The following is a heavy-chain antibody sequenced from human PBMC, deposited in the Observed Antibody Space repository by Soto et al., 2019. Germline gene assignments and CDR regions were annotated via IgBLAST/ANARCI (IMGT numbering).Heavy chain of an antibody. CDR1: GYTFSAYY. D-gene: IGHD3-22*01. J-gene: IGHJ4*02. CDR3: ARGGAFAYDTSGYSVY. V-gene: IGHV1-2*02. CDR2: INPKSGGT. Sequence: ASVKVSCKTSGYTFSAYYMHWVRQAPGRGLEWMGWINPKSGGTLYAQKFQGRVTMTRDTSISTAYMELSRLRSDDTAVYYCARGGAFAYDTSGYSVYWGQGTLVTVSS.